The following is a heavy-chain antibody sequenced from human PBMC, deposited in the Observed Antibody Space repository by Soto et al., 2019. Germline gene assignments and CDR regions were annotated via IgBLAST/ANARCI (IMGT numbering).Heavy chain of an antibody. CDR3: VRPGNYGYYYMDV. Sequence: SQTLSLTCVISGDSVSSNSAAWTWIRQSPSRGLEWLGRTYYRSKWYTDYAVSVRSRITINPDTSTNQVSLQLNFVTPEDTAVYYCVRPGNYGYYYMDVWGKGTTVTVSS. D-gene: IGHD1-26*01. CDR1: GDSVSSNSAA. J-gene: IGHJ6*03. CDR2: TYYRSKWYT. V-gene: IGHV6-1*01.